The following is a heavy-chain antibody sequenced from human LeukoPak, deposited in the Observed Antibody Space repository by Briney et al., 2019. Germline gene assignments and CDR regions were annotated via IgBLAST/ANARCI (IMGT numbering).Heavy chain of an antibody. V-gene: IGHV4-39*07. J-gene: IGHJ3*02. Sequence: SETLSLTCTVSGGSISSSSYYWGWIRQPPGKGLEWIGSIYYSGSTYYNPSLKSRVTISVDTSKNQFSLKLSSVTAADTAVYYCASYSTQWGVDAFDIWGQGTMVTVSS. D-gene: IGHD2/OR15-2a*01. CDR2: IYYSGST. CDR3: ASYSTQWGVDAFDI. CDR1: GGSISSSSYY.